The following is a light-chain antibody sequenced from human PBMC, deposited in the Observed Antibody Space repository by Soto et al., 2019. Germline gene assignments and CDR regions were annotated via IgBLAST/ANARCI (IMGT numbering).Light chain of an antibody. CDR3: QQRSNWLYT. CDR1: QSVSSY. Sequence: EIVLTQSPATLPLSPGERATLSCRDSQSVSSYLAWYQQKPGQAPRLLIYDASNRATGIPARFSGSGSGTDFTVTISSLEPEDFAVYYCQQRSNWLYTFGQWTKLEI. J-gene: IGKJ2*01. V-gene: IGKV3-11*01. CDR2: DAS.